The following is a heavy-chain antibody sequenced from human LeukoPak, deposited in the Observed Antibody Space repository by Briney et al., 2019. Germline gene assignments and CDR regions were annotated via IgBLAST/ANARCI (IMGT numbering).Heavy chain of an antibody. CDR2: IYYSGST. V-gene: IGHV4-59*12. D-gene: IGHD3-9*01. CDR3: ARERYYHILTGYYYYYYMDV. J-gene: IGHJ6*03. Sequence: SGTLSLTCTVSGGSISSYYWSWIRQPPGKGLEWIGYIYYSGSTNYNPSLKSRVTISVDTSKNQFSLKLSSVTAADTAVYYCARERYYHILTGYYYYYYMDVWGKGTTVTISS. CDR1: GGSISSYY.